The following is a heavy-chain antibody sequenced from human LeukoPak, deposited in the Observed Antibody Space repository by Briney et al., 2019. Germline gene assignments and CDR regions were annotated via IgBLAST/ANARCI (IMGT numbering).Heavy chain of an antibody. Sequence: ASVKVSCKASGYTFTSYDINWVRQATGQGLEWMGWMNPNCGNTGYAQKFQGRVTMTRNTSISTAYMELSSLRSEDTAVYYCARGQGSGSYPLYYYYYYGMDVWGQGTTVTVSS. D-gene: IGHD3-10*01. CDR1: GYTFTSYD. CDR2: MNPNCGNT. CDR3: ARGQGSGSYPLYYYYYYGMDV. V-gene: IGHV1-8*01. J-gene: IGHJ6*02.